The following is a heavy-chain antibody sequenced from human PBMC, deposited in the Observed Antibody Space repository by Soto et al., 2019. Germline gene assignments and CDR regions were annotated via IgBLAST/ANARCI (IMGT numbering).Heavy chain of an antibody. Sequence: QVQLVESGGGVVRPGRSLRLSCAASGFTFSNYGMHWVRQAPGKGLECVAVIWHDGNNKYYADSVEGRFTISRDNSKNTLFLQMNRLRAEEKGVYLCARDGLYYDSGAMIDFWGQGTLVTVSS. J-gene: IGHJ4*02. CDR2: IWHDGNNK. CDR3: ARDGLYYDSGAMIDF. V-gene: IGHV3-33*01. D-gene: IGHD3-22*01. CDR1: GFTFSNYG.